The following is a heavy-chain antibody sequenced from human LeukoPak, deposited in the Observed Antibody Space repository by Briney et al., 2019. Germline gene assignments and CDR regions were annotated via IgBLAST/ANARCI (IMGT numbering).Heavy chain of an antibody. CDR1: GGSISSSSYY. V-gene: IGHV4-39*01. D-gene: IGHD3-22*01. CDR3: ARNWFYNDSRGNHPLYYFDY. Sequence: SETLSLTCTVSGGSISSSSYYWGWIRQPPGEGLEWIGSIYYSGSTYYKLSLKSRVTISVDMSKNQFSLKLSSVTAADTAVYYCARNWFYNDSRGNHPLYYFDYWGQGTLVTVSS. CDR2: IYYSGST. J-gene: IGHJ4*02.